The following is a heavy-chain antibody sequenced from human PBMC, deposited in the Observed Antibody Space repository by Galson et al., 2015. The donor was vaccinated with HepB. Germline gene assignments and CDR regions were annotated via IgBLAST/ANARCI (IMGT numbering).Heavy chain of an antibody. D-gene: IGHD5-18*01. Sequence: SLRLSCAASGFTFSSYAMSWVRQAPGKGLEWVSAISGSGGSTYYADSVKGRFTISRDNSKNTLYLQMNSLRAEDTAVYYCAKATPWIQLWSTSLYNWFDPWGQGTLVTVSS. J-gene: IGHJ5*02. CDR1: GFTFSSYA. CDR3: AKATPWIQLWSTSLYNWFDP. V-gene: IGHV3-23*01. CDR2: ISGSGGST.